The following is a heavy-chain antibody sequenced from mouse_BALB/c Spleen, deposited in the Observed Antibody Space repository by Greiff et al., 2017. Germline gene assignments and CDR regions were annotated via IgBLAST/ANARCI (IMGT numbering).Heavy chain of an antibody. D-gene: IGHD4-1*01. Sequence: DVKLVESGGGLVQPGGSLKLSCAASGFTFSSYTMSWVRQTPEKRLEWVAYISNGGGSTYYPDTVKGRFTISRDNAKNTLYLQMSSLKSEDTAMYYCARHGTGRGMDYWGQGTSVTVSS. J-gene: IGHJ4*01. CDR3: ARHGTGRGMDY. CDR1: GFTFSSYT. V-gene: IGHV5-12-2*01. CDR2: ISNGGGST.